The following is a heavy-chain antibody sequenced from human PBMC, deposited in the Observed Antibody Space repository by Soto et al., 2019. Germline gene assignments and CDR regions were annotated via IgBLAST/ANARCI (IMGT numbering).Heavy chain of an antibody. D-gene: IGHD6-13*01. CDR3: ARDQARVVAAAGHDAFDI. V-gene: IGHV1-69*13. CDR1: GGTFSSYA. J-gene: IGHJ3*02. Sequence: SVKVSCKASGGTFSSYAISWVRQAPGQGLEWMGGIIPIFGTANYAQKFQGRVTITADESTSTAYMELSSLRSEDTAVYYCARDQARVVAAAGHDAFDIWGQGTMVXVSS. CDR2: IIPIFGTA.